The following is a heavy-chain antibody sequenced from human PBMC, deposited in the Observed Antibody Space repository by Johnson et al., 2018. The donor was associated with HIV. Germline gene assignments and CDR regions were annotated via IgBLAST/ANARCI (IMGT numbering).Heavy chain of an antibody. CDR3: ARDASYYGSANDAFDI. CDR1: GFTLSDYY. CDR2: IRYDGSNK. V-gene: IGHV3-30*02. Sequence: VQLVESGGGLVKPGGSLRLSCAASGFTLSDYYMDWVRQAPGKGPEWVAFIRYDGSNKYYADSVKGRFTISRDNSKNTLYLQMNSLRAEDTAVYYCARDASYYGSANDAFDIWGQGTMVTVSS. J-gene: IGHJ3*02. D-gene: IGHD3-10*01.